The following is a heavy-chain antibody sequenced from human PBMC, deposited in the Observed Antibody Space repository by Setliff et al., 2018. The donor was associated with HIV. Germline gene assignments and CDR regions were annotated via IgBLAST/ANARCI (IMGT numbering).Heavy chain of an antibody. V-gene: IGHV1-18*01. CDR2: ISGYNGNT. CDR3: VRGHCNSDKCWYTWFDP. J-gene: IGHJ5*02. D-gene: IGHD2-2*01. Sequence: ASVKVSCKASGYTFTIYSINWVRQAPGQGLEWMGSISGYNGNTNYAQKFQGRVTMTTDTSTSTAYMELRSLRSDDTAVYYCVRGHCNSDKCWYTWFDPWGQGTLVTVSS. CDR1: GYTFTIYS.